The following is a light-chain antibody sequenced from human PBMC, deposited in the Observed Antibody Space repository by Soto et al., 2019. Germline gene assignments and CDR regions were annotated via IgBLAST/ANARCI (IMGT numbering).Light chain of an antibody. CDR1: QSVLYKSNNRDS. Sequence: DIVMTQSPDSLAVSLGERATVNCKSSQSVLYKSNNRDSIARYQQKPGQPPRLLIYWASTRESGVPDRFSGSGSGTYFTLTISSLQAEDVAVYYCQQYEATPRTFGQGTKVEIK. CDR2: WAS. CDR3: QQYEATPRT. V-gene: IGKV4-1*01. J-gene: IGKJ1*01.